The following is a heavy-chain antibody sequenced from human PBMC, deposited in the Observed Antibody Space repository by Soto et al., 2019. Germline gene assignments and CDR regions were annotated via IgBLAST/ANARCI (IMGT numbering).Heavy chain of an antibody. V-gene: IGHV2-26*01. CDR2: IFSDNER. D-gene: IGHD4-17*01. Sequence: QVTLKESGPVLVKPTETLTLTCTVSGFSLTTGRMGVSWIRQSPGKALEWLAHIFSDNERSYSTSLQGRLTISKDSSGSQVFLRMTNMDPVDSGTYYCFRVNADSYQFYYCMDVWGQGTTVTVS. CDR1: GFSLTTGRMG. J-gene: IGHJ6*02. CDR3: FRVNADSYQFYYCMDV.